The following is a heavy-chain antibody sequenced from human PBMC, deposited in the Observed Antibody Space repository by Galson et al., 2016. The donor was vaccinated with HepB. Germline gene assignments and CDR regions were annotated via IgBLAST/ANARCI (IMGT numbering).Heavy chain of an antibody. Sequence: SLRLSCAASGLTFSSFTMGWVRQAPGKGLEWVSTIDFTGDNTPYADSVKGRFSISRDNSKDTLYLQMNSLRAEDTALYYCGKGGRGFYGWDLDVWGRGSLVTVSS. D-gene: IGHD4-17*01. J-gene: IGHJ2*01. CDR2: IDFTGDNT. V-gene: IGHV3-23*01. CDR3: GKGGRGFYGWDLDV. CDR1: GLTFSSFT.